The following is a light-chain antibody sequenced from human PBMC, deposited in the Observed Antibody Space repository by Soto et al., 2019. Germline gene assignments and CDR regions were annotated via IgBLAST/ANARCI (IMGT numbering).Light chain of an antibody. CDR1: QSISSY. CDR2: DAS. J-gene: IGKJ1*01. Sequence: EIVLTQSPATLSLYPGERATLSCRASQSISSYLAWYQQKPGQAPRLLIYDASNRATGIPARFSGSGSGTDFTLTISSLEPEDFAVYYCQQRSNWPRTFGQGTEVEIK. V-gene: IGKV3-11*01. CDR3: QQRSNWPRT.